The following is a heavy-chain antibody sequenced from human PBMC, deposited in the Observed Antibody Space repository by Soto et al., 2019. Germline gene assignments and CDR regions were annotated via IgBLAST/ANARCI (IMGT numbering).Heavy chain of an antibody. D-gene: IGHD6-13*01. CDR1: GYTFTSYD. J-gene: IGHJ6*02. CDR3: ATGVSSSYYYYGMDV. V-gene: IGHV1-8*01. CDR2: MNPNSGNT. Sequence: QVQLVQSGAEVKKPGASVKVSCKASGYTFTSYDINWVRQATGQGLEWMGWMNPNSGNTGYAQKFQDRVTMTRNTHISTAYMELSSLRSEDTAVYYCATGVSSSYYYYGMDVWGQGTTVTVSS.